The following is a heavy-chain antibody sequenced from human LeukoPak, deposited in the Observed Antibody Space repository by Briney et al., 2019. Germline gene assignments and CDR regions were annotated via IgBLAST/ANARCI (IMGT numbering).Heavy chain of an antibody. D-gene: IGHD2-15*01. V-gene: IGHV4-30-2*01. Sequence: SETLSLTRTVSGGSISSGGYSWSWIRQPPGKGLEWIGYIYHSGSTYYNPSLKSRVTISVDRSKNQFSLKLSSVTAADTAVYYCARGLGDSDTPLNWFDPWGQGTLVTVSS. J-gene: IGHJ5*02. CDR3: ARGLGDSDTPLNWFDP. CDR1: GGSISSGGYS. CDR2: IYHSGST.